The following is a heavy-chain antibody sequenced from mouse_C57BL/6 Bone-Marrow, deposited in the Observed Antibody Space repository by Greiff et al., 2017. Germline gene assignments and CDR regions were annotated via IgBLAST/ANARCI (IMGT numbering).Heavy chain of an antibody. V-gene: IGHV5-6*01. J-gene: IGHJ1*03. D-gene: IGHD2-5*01. CDR1: GFAFSSYG. Sequence: EVQLMESGRDLVKPGGSLKLSCAASGFAFSSYGMSWVRQTPDKRLEWVATISSGGSYTDYADSVKGRFTLSRDKAKNTLYLQMSSLTSGDTAVYYGARERTIVNASSYWYLDVWGRGTAVTVTA. CDR3: ARERTIVNASSYWYLDV. CDR2: ISSGGSYT.